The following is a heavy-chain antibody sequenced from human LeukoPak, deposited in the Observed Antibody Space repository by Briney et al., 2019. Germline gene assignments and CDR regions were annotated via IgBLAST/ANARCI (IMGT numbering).Heavy chain of an antibody. CDR2: ISWNSDTT. D-gene: IGHD3-10*01. Sequence: GGSLRLSCXASGFTFGNYAIHWVRQVPGKGLEWVSGISWNSDTTGYADSVKGRFTISRDNAKNSVYLQMSSLRPEDTAFYYCAKSGDLGSFYTHFCDYWGQGILVTVSS. CDR1: GFTFGNYA. V-gene: IGHV3-9*01. J-gene: IGHJ4*02. CDR3: AKSGDLGSFYTHFCDY.